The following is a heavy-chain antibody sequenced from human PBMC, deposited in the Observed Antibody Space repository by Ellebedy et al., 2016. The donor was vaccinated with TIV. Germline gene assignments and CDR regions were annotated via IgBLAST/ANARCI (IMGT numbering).Heavy chain of an antibody. CDR1: GYTFTGYY. D-gene: IGHD2-8*02. CDR2: INPNSGGT. V-gene: IGHV1-2*02. Sequence: AASVKVSCKASGYTFTGYYMHWVRQAPGQGLEWMGWINPNSGGTNYAQKFQGRVTMTRDTSISTAYMELSRLRSDDTAVYYCARTQRTGSGWHYFDYWGQGTLVTVSS. CDR3: ARTQRTGSGWHYFDY. J-gene: IGHJ4*02.